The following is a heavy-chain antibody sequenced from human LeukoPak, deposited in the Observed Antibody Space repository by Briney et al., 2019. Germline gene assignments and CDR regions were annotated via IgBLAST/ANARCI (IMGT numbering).Heavy chain of an antibody. CDR3: AKDASVYYDSSGYYQFDY. CDR1: GFTVSSNS. D-gene: IGHD3-22*01. V-gene: IGHV3-53*01. Sequence: GGSLRLSCTVSGFTVSSNSMSWVRQAPGKGLEWVPSIYSDNTHYSDSVKGRFTISRDNSKNTLYLQMNSLRAEDTAVYYCAKDASVYYDSSGYYQFDYWGQGTLVTVSS. J-gene: IGHJ4*02. CDR2: IYSDNT.